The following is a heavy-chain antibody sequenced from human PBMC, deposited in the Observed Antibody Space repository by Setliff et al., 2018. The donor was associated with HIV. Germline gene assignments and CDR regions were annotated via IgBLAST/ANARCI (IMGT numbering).Heavy chain of an antibody. Sequence: SETLSLTCAVYGGSCSGHSWTWIRQPPGKGLEWIGEINRSGSDNYNRSLKGRVTMSVDTSKRQFSLKLDSVTAADTAIYYCARQSTVAAACFDFWGQGTLVTVSS. J-gene: IGHJ4*02. D-gene: IGHD6-13*01. CDR3: ARQSTVAAACFDF. CDR2: INRSGSD. V-gene: IGHV4-34*01. CDR1: GGSCSGHS.